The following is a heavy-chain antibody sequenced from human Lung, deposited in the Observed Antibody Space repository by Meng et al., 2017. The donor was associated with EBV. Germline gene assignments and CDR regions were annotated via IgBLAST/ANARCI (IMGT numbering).Heavy chain of an antibody. D-gene: IGHD5-18*01. CDR2: MYYSGST. V-gene: IGHV4-30-4*08. Sequence: QVQLQESGPELVKPSQTLSLTCTVSGGSISNGYYWSWVRQHPGKGLEWIGYMYYSGSTYYNPSLKSRVIISVDRSNNQFSLELNSVSAADTAVYYCARAKWGHSYGSEALYFDHWGPGTLVTVSS. J-gene: IGHJ4*02. CDR1: GGSISNGYY. CDR3: ARAKWGHSYGSEALYFDH.